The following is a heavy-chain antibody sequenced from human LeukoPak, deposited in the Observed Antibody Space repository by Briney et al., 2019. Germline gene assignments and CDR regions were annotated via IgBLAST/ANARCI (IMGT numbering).Heavy chain of an antibody. V-gene: IGHV3-30*01. CDR3: ARDRDIVLMVYTFDY. CDR2: ISYDGSNK. J-gene: IGHJ4*02. Sequence: GGSLRLSCAASGFTFSSYAMHWVRQAPGYGLERLAVISYDGSNKYYADSVKGRFTISRDNSKNTLYLQMNSLRAEDTAVYYCARDRDIVLMVYTFDYWGQGTLVTVSS. CDR1: GFTFSSYA. D-gene: IGHD2-8*01.